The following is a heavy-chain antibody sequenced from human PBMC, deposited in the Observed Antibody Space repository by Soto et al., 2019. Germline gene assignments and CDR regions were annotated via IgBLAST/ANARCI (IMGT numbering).Heavy chain of an antibody. CDR3: AFDYYGSGSYYSKFDP. J-gene: IGHJ5*02. CDR2: INAGNGNT. Sequence: ASVKVSCKASGYTFTSYAMHWVRQAPGQRLEWMGWINAGNGNTKYSQKFQGRVTITRDTSASTAYMELSSLRSEDTAVYYCAFDYYGSGSYYSKFDPWGQGTLVTVSS. V-gene: IGHV1-3*01. CDR1: GYTFTSYA. D-gene: IGHD3-10*01.